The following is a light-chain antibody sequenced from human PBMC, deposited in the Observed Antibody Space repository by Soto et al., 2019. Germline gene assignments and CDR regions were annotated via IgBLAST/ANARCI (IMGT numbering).Light chain of an antibody. CDR3: QQRHMWPIT. J-gene: IGKJ5*01. CDR2: DAY. V-gene: IGKV3-11*01. Sequence: EVVLTQSPVTLSLAPGEGATLSCGASHVFGCLLAWYQQKPGQAPRLLIYDAYNRATGIPPRFSGSGSGTDFTLTISSLEPEDSAVYYCQQRHMWPITFGQGTRLEIK. CDR1: HVFGCL.